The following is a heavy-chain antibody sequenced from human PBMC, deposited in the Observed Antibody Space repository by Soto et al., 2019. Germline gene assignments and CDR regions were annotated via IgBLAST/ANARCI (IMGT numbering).Heavy chain of an antibody. CDR3: ARGRDDSSGYYYYYGMDV. D-gene: IGHD3-22*01. V-gene: IGHV1-69*13. J-gene: IGHJ6*02. Sequence: GASVKVSCKASGGTFGSYAISWVRQAPGQGLEWMGGIIPIFGTANYAQKFQGRVTITADESTSTAYMELSSLRSEDTAVYYCARGRDDSSGYYYYYGMDVWGQGTTVTVSS. CDR2: IIPIFGTA. CDR1: GGTFGSYA.